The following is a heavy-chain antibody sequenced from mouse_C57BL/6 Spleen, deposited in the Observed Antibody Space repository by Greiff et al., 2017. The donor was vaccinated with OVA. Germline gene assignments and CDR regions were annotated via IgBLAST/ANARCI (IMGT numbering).Heavy chain of an antibody. Sequence: VQRVESGAELARPGASVKLSCKASGYTFTSYGISWVKQRTGQGLEWIGEIYPRSGNTYYNEKFKGKATLTADKSSSTAYMELRSLTSEDSAVYFCARSRTAQATGDYFDYWGQGTTLTVSS. CDR1: GYTFTSYG. CDR3: ARSRTAQATGDYFDY. D-gene: IGHD3-2*02. V-gene: IGHV1-81*01. J-gene: IGHJ2*01. CDR2: IYPRSGNT.